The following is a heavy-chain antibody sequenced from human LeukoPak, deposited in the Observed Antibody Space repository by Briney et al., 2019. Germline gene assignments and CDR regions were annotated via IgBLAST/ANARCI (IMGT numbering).Heavy chain of an antibody. CDR3: ARVTGGYCSSTGCYALDV. Sequence: SETLSLTCVVSEFSISSGFHWGWIQQPPGKGLEWIGSIYHGGTTFYNPSLKSRVTISVDTSKNQFSLNVNSVTAADTAVYYCARVTGGYCSSTGCYALDVWGTGTTVTVSS. J-gene: IGHJ6*04. D-gene: IGHD2-2*01. CDR2: IYHGGTT. CDR1: EFSISSGFH. V-gene: IGHV4-38-2*01.